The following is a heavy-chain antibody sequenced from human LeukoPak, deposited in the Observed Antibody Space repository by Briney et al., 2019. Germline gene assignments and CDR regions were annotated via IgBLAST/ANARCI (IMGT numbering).Heavy chain of an antibody. Sequence: QAGGSLRLSCAASGFTFSSYAMNWVRQAPGKGLEWVSTISGSGANTYNADSVKGRFTISRDNAKDTLYLQMNSLRAEDTAVYYCARDSLVAVAGIRYYYYYMDVWGKGTTVTVSS. CDR2: ISGSGANT. D-gene: IGHD6-19*01. CDR3: ARDSLVAVAGIRYYYYYMDV. V-gene: IGHV3-23*01. CDR1: GFTFSSYA. J-gene: IGHJ6*03.